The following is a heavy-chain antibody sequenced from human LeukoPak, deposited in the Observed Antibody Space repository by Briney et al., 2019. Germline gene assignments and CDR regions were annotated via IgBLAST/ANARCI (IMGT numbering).Heavy chain of an antibody. CDR2: TSPSGGTV. CDR3: AREKKTEWTTGAFDM. Sequence: PGGSLRLSCAASGFTFSDYYMSWIRQAPETGLEWLSYTSPSGGTVYYTDSVKGRFTMSRDNAQNALYLEMNSLRAEDTAVYYCAREKKTEWTTGAFDMWGQGTMVIVSS. D-gene: IGHD3-3*01. CDR1: GFTFSDYY. V-gene: IGHV3-11*01. J-gene: IGHJ3*02.